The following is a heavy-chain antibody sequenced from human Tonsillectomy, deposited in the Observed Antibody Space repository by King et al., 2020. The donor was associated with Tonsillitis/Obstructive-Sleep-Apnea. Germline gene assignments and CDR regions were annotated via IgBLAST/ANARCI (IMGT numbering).Heavy chain of an antibody. J-gene: IGHJ6*03. CDR2: IYYSGSP. CDR1: GGSISSTSYY. CDR3: AITDRIAAYINV. V-gene: IGHV4-39*01. D-gene: IGHD6-13*01. Sequence: LQLQESGPGLVKPSETLFLTCTVSGGSISSTSYYWGWIRQPPGEGLEWIGSIYYSGSPYYNPSLKGRVTISVDTSKNQFSLKLSSVTAADTAVYYCAITDRIAAYINVWGKGTAVTVSS.